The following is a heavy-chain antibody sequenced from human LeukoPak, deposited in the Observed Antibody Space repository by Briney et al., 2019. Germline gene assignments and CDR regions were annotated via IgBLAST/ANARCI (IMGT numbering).Heavy chain of an antibody. CDR3: ARDPYSGGYGAYYYYYMDV. V-gene: IGHV3-21*01. D-gene: IGHD6-19*01. CDR1: GFTFSIYE. Sequence: GGSLRLSCAASGFTFSIYEMNWVRQAPGKGLEWVSSITTSSSYMFYADSVRGRFTISRDNAENSLYLQMNSLRDEDTAVYYCARDPYSGGYGAYYYYYMDVRGKGTTVTVSS. J-gene: IGHJ6*03. CDR2: ITTSSSYM.